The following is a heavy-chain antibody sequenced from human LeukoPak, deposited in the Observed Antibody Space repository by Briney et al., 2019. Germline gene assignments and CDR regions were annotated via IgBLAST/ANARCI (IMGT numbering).Heavy chain of an antibody. CDR3: ARRADDAFDI. J-gene: IGHJ3*02. Sequence: GGSLRLSCAASGFTFSNYAMTWVRQAPGKGLEWVSVISGSGSNTDYADSVKGRFTISRDNSKNTLYLQMNSLRAEDTAVYYCARRADDAFDIWGQGTMVTVSS. CDR2: ISGSGSNT. CDR1: GFTFSNYA. V-gene: IGHV3-23*01.